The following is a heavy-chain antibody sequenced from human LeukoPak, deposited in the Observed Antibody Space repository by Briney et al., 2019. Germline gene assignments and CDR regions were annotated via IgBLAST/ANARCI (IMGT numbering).Heavy chain of an antibody. D-gene: IGHD1-26*01. CDR1: GFTFSSYW. V-gene: IGHV3-74*01. CDR3: ARAPSGSYYFDY. J-gene: IGHJ4*02. CDR2: IKGDGSST. Sequence: GGSLRLSCAASGFTFSSYWMHWVRHTPGKGLVWVSRIKGDGSSTSYADSVKGRFTISRDNAKNTLYLQMNSLRAEDTAVYYCARAPSGSYYFDYWGQGTLVTVSS.